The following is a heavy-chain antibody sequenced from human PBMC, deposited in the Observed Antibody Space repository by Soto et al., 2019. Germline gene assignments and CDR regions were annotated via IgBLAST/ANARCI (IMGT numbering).Heavy chain of an antibody. D-gene: IGHD3-10*01. Sequence: TSETLSLTCTVSGGSVSSGSYYWSWIRQPPGKGLEWIGYIYYSGSTNYNPSLKSRVTISVDTSKNQFSLKLSSVTAADTAVYYCAREQGDKYGSGSYYFDYWGQGTLVTVSS. V-gene: IGHV4-61*01. J-gene: IGHJ4*02. CDR3: AREQGDKYGSGSYYFDY. CDR2: IYYSGST. CDR1: GGSVSSGSYY.